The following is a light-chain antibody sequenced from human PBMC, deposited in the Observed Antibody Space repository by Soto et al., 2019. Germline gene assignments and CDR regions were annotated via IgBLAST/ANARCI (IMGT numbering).Light chain of an antibody. J-gene: IGLJ2*01. CDR2: EGS. Sequence: QSVLTQPASVSGSPGQSITISCTGTSSDVGSYNLVSWYQQHPGKAPKLMIYEGSKRPSGVSNRFSGSKSGNTASLTISGLQAEDEADYFCCSYPGTNTLVIFGGGTKLTVL. V-gene: IGLV2-23*01. CDR3: CSYPGTNTLVI. CDR1: SSDVGSYNL.